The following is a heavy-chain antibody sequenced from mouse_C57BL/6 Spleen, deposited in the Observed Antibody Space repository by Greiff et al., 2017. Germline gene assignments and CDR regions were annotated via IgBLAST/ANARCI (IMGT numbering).Heavy chain of an antibody. J-gene: IGHJ2*01. CDR3: TIYDYDADY. D-gene: IGHD2-4*01. Sequence: EVQVVESGGGLVQPGGSMKLSCVASGFTFSNYCMNWVRQSPEQGLEWVAQIRLKSDNYATHYAESVKGRFTISRDDSKSSVDLQKNNLRAEDTGMYYYTIYDYDADYWGKCTTLTVST. V-gene: IGHV6-3*01. CDR2: IRLKSDNYAT. CDR1: GFTFSNYC.